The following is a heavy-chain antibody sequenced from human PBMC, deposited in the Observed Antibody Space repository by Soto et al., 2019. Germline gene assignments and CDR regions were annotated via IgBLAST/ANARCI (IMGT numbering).Heavy chain of an antibody. CDR3: AMDLYGGSSRFDY. CDR2: ISSDGSKK. J-gene: IGHJ4*02. Sequence: QVQLVESGGGVVQPGRSLRLSCVASGFTFSNNGIHWVRQAPGKGLEWVEVISSDGSKKYYADSVEGRFTISRDNSKNTLYLQMNSLRTEDTAVYYCAMDLYGGSSRFDYWGQGTLVTVSS. CDR1: GFTFSNNG. V-gene: IGHV3-30*03. D-gene: IGHD2-15*01.